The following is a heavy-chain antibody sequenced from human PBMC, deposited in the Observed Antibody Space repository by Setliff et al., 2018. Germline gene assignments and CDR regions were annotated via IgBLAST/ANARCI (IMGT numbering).Heavy chain of an antibody. V-gene: IGHV4-59*13. CDR3: AKEPAISLTEAIRRSYYDYALDV. CDR1: GDSISSYY. J-gene: IGHJ6*02. D-gene: IGHD3-9*01. CDR2: IYYSGST. Sequence: SETLSLTCTVSGDSISSYYWSWIRQPPGKGMEWIGYIYYSGSTHYNPSPKSRFTMSVATFENHFALKLNSLTAADTAIYYCAKEPAISLTEAIRRSYYDYALDVWGQGTTVTVSS.